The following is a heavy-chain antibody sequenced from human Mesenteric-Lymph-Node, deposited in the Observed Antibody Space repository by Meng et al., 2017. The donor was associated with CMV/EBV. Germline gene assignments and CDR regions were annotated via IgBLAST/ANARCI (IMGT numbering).Heavy chain of an antibody. Sequence: GESLKISCAASGFTFSNYAMSWVRQAPGKGLEWVSGISDSGGSTNYADSVKGRFTISRDNSKNTLYLQMNSLKPEDTGVYYCAKDHEIFGMVNADYWGQGTLVTVSS. J-gene: IGHJ4*02. CDR3: AKDHEIFGMVNADY. D-gene: IGHD3-3*01. CDR1: GFTFSNYA. V-gene: IGHV3-23*01. CDR2: ISDSGGST.